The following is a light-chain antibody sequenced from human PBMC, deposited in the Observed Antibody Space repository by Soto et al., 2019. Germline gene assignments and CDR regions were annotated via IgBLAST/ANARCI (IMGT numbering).Light chain of an antibody. CDR3: QQVNSYPLT. Sequence: DIQLTQSPSFLSASVGDRVTITCRASQGISTYLAWYQQKPGKAPKVLIYAASTLQSGVPSRFSGRGSGTQFTLAISSRQPEDFATSHCQQVNSYPLTFGGGNKVEIK. CDR1: QGISTY. CDR2: AAS. J-gene: IGKJ4*01. V-gene: IGKV1-9*01.